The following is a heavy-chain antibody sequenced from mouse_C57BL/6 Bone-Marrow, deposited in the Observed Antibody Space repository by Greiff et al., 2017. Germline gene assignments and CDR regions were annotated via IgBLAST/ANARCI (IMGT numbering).Heavy chain of an antibody. J-gene: IGHJ4*01. D-gene: IGHD1-1*01. Sequence: EVNLVESGPELVKPGASVKISCKASGYSFTDYNMNWVKQSNGKSLEWIGVINPNYGTTSYNQKFKGKATLTVDQSSSTAYMQLNSLTSEDSAVYYCARDYYGSSSYYYAMDYWGQGTSVTVSS. V-gene: IGHV1-39*01. CDR3: ARDYYGSSSYYYAMDY. CDR2: INPNYGTT. CDR1: GYSFTDYN.